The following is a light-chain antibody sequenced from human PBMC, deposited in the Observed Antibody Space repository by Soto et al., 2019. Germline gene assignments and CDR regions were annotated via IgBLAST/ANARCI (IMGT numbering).Light chain of an antibody. J-gene: IGLJ3*02. CDR3: AAWDGTLSAWV. Sequence: QAVVTQPPSASGTPGQRVTISCSGSTSNIGSKFVYWYQQNPGTAPKLLIYANEQRPSGVPDRFSGSKSGTSASLAISGLRSEDEADYYCAAWDGTLSAWVFGGGTKLTVL. V-gene: IGLV1-47*01. CDR1: TSNIGSKF. CDR2: ANE.